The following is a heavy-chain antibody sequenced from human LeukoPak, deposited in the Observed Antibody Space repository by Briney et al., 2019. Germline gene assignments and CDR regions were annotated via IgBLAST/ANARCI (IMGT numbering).Heavy chain of an antibody. CDR1: GFTFSDYS. J-gene: IGHJ4*02. CDR3: ARDHRYAFDN. CDR2: VGISSGNT. D-gene: IGHD5-12*01. V-gene: IGHV3-48*01. Sequence: PGGSLRLSCAASGFTFSDYSMNWVRQAPGKGLEWISYVGISSGNTKYADSGKGRFTISGDRAKNSVFLQMNSLRVEDTAVYYCARDHRYAFDNWGQGTLVTVSS.